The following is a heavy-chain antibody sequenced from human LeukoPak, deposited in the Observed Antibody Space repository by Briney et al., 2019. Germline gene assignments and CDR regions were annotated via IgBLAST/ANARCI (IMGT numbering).Heavy chain of an antibody. CDR1: GYTFICYY. CDR2: INPNSGET. Sequence: ASVKVSCKASGYTFICYYMHWVRQAPGQGLEWMGWINPNSGETNYAQKFQGRVTMSRDTSISTASMELSSLRSDDTAVYYCAKEAGFRWLRSGNYYYYMDVWGKGTTVTVSS. D-gene: IGHD5-12*01. V-gene: IGHV1-2*02. CDR3: AKEAGFRWLRSGNYYYYMDV. J-gene: IGHJ6*03.